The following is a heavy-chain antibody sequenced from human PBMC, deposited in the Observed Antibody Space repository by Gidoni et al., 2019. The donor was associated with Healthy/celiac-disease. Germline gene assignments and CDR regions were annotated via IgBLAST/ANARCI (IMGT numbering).Heavy chain of an antibody. J-gene: IGHJ6*02. Sequence: QLQLQESGPGLVKSSETLSLTCTVSGGSISSSSYYWGWIRQPPGKGLEWIGSIYYSGSTYYNPSLKSRVTISVDTSKNQFSLKLSSVTAADTAVYYCARDIHLGMDVWGQGTTVTVSS. CDR1: GGSISSSSYY. V-gene: IGHV4-39*07. CDR3: ARDIHLGMDV. CDR2: IYYSGST.